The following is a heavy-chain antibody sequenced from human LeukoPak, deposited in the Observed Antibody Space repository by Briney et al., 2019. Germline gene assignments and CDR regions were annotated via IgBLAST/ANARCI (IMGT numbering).Heavy chain of an antibody. CDR2: INHSGST. V-gene: IGHV4-34*01. CDR3: ASEGYDILTGYSSPY. J-gene: IGHJ4*02. CDR1: GGSFSGYY. D-gene: IGHD3-9*01. Sequence: KPSETLSLTCAVYGGSFSGYYWSWIRQPPGKGLEWIGEINHSGSTNYNPSLKSRVTISVDTSKNQFSLKLSSVTAADTAVYYCASEGYDILTGYSSPYWGQGTLATVSS.